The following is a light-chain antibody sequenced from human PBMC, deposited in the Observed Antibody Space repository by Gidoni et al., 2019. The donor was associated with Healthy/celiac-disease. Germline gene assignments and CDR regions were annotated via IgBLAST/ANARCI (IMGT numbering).Light chain of an antibody. CDR1: ALPKQY. J-gene: IGLJ2*01. CDR3: QSADSSGTYPVV. CDR2: KDS. Sequence: SYELTQPPSVSVSPGQTARITCSGDALPKQYAYWYQQKPGQAPVLVLYKDSERPSGIPERFSGSSSGTTVTLTISGVQAEDEADYYCQSADSSGTYPVVSGGGTKLTVL. V-gene: IGLV3-25*03.